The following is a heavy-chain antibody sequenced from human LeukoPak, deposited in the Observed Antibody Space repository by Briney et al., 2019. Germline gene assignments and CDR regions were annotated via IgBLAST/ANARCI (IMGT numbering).Heavy chain of an antibody. Sequence: GGSLRLSCAASGFTFSSYAMHWVRQAPGKGLEWVAVISYDGSNKYYADSVKGRFTISRDNSKNTLYLQMNSLRAEDTAVYYCARDWGRAQLVGHREFDYWGQGTLVTVSS. V-gene: IGHV3-30*04. CDR2: ISYDGSNK. D-gene: IGHD6-6*01. CDR3: ARDWGRAQLVGHREFDY. J-gene: IGHJ4*02. CDR1: GFTFSSYA.